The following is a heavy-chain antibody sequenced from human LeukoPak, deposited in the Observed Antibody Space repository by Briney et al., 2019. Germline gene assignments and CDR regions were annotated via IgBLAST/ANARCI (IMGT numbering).Heavy chain of an antibody. J-gene: IGHJ4*02. CDR2: NSGSGGST. V-gene: IGHV3-23*01. CDR1: GFPYSSYA. D-gene: IGHD3-3*01. CDR3: AKDRESLRFLEWLSRYYFDY. Sequence: GGSLKLPCAASGFPYSSYAMSWAPQPPGKALEWVSDNSGSGGSTYYADSVKGRFTISRDNSKNTLYLQMNSLRAEDTAVYYCAKDRESLRFLEWLSRYYFDYWGQGTLVTVSS.